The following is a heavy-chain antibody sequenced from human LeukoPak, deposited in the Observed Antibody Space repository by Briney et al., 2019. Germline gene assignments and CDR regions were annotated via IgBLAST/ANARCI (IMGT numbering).Heavy chain of an antibody. V-gene: IGHV1-69*04. D-gene: IGHD2-2*01. CDR3: ARDPPPGYCSITSGSP. J-gene: IGHJ5*02. CDR1: GGTFSSYT. CDR2: IIPILGIA. Sequence: SVKVSCKASGGTFSSYTISWVRQAPGQGLEWMGRIIPILGIANYAQKFQGRVTITADKSTSTAYMEPSSLRSEDTAVYYCARDPPPGYCSITSGSPWGQGTLVTVS.